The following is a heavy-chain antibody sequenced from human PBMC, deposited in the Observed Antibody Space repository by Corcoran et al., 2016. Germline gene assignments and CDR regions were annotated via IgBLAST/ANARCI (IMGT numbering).Heavy chain of an antibody. CDR3: ARFPGYSSGGYVSYGMDV. Sequence: QVQLQQWGAGLLKPSETLSLTCAVYGGSFSGYYWSWIRQPPGKGLEWIGEINHSGSTNYNPSLKSRVTISVDTSKNQFSLKLSSVTAADTAVYYCARFPGYSSGGYVSYGMDVWGQGTTVTVSS. J-gene: IGHJ6*02. D-gene: IGHD6-19*01. CDR2: INHSGST. V-gene: IGHV4-34*01. CDR1: GGSFSGYY.